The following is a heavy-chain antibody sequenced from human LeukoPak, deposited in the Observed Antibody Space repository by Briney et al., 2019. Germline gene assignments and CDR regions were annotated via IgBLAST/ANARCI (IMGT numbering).Heavy chain of an antibody. CDR1: GGTFSSYA. D-gene: IGHD3-22*01. Sequence: SVKVSCKASGGTFSSYAISWVRQAPGQGLEWMGGIIPIFGTANYAQKSQGRVTITADESTSTAYMELSSLRSEDTAVYYCASGSSGYGYYYYMDVWGKGTTVTVSS. CDR2: IIPIFGTA. V-gene: IGHV1-69*01. J-gene: IGHJ6*03. CDR3: ASGSSGYGYYYYMDV.